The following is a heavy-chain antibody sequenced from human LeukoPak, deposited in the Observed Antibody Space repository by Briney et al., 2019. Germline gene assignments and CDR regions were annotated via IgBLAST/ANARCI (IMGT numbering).Heavy chain of an antibody. V-gene: IGHV5-51*01. CDR2: IYPGDSDT. CDR1: GYSFTSYW. CDR3: ARYLLPQFVGWFDP. D-gene: IGHD2-2*01. Sequence: GESLKISCKGSGYSFTSYWIGWVRQMPGKGLEWMGIIYPGDSDTRYSPSFQGQVTVSADKSISTAYLQWSSLKASDTAMYYCARYLLPQFVGWFDPRGQGTLVTVSS. J-gene: IGHJ5*02.